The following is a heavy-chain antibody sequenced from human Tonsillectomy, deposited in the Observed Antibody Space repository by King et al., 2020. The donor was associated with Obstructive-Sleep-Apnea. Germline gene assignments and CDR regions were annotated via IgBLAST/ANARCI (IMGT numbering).Heavy chain of an antibody. V-gene: IGHV4-4*02. J-gene: IGHJ4*02. D-gene: IGHD4/OR15-4a*01. CDR2: IFHIGST. CDR3: ARVFPGADCFDY. Sequence: QLQESGPGLLKPSGTLSLTCPVSGGSISNSNWWCWVRQPPGKGLEWIWEIFHIGSTNYNPSLKSRVTISVDKSTNQFSLKLSSVTAADTALYYCARVFPGADCFDYWGQGTLVTVSS. CDR1: GGSISNSNW.